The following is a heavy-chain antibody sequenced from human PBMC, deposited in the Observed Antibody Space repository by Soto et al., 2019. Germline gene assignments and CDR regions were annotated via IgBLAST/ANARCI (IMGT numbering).Heavy chain of an antibody. Sequence: SETRSLTCTVSGGFITSDSYYWGWIRQPPGKGLEWIGSIYFSGSTYYNSALKSRLAISIDMSKNQFSLNLSSVTAADTAVYYCARHLSETGYDLNYWGQGTQVTVSS. CDR1: GGFITSDSYY. CDR2: IYFSGST. D-gene: IGHD5-12*01. V-gene: IGHV4-39*01. CDR3: ARHLSETGYDLNY. J-gene: IGHJ4*02.